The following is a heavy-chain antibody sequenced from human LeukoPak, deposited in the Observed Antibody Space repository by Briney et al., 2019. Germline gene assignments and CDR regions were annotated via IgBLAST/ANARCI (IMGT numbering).Heavy chain of an antibody. V-gene: IGHV3-15*01. CDR2: IKSKTDGGTT. CDR1: GCTFSNAW. D-gene: IGHD1-26*01. J-gene: IGHJ4*02. CDR3: TTGYSGSYPDFDY. Sequence: GGSLRLSCAASGCTFSNAWMSWVRQAPGKGLEWVGRIKSKTDGGTTDYAAPVKGRFTISRDDSKNTLYLQMNSLKTEDTAVYYCTTGYSGSYPDFDYWGQGTLVTVSS.